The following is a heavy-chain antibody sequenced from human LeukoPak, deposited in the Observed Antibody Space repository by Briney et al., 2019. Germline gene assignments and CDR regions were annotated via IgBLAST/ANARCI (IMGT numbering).Heavy chain of an antibody. Sequence: GGSLRLSCAASGFTVSSNYMSWVRQAPGKGLEWVSDIYSGGSTYYAASVKGRFTISRDNSKNTLYLQMNILRAEDTAVFYCERECSAAKIGQMLNYWGQGTLVTVSS. CDR1: GFTVSSNY. J-gene: IGHJ4*02. CDR2: IYSGGST. V-gene: IGHV3-53*05. CDR3: ERECSAAKIGQMLNY. D-gene: IGHD6-25*01.